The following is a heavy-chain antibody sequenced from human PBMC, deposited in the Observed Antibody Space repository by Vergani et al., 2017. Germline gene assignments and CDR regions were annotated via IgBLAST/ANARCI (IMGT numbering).Heavy chain of an antibody. V-gene: IGHV3-9*01. D-gene: IGHD4-23*01. CDR3: AKDMEPADYGGNQGTGAFDI. Sequence: EVQLVESGGGLVQPGRSLRLSCAASGFTFDDYAMHWVRQAPGKGLEWVSGISWNSGSIGYADSVKGRFTISRDNAKNSLYLQMNSLRAEDTALYYCAKDMEPADYGGNQGTGAFDIWGQGTMVTVSS. CDR2: ISWNSGSI. J-gene: IGHJ3*02. CDR1: GFTFDDYA.